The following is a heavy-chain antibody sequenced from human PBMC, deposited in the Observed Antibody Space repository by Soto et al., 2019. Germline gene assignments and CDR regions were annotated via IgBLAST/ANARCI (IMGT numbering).Heavy chain of an antibody. Sequence: SETLSLTCTVSGGSISSYYGSWIRQPPGKGLEWIGEINHSGSTNYNPSLKSRVTISVDTSKNQFSLKLSSVTAADTAVYYCARDSLLTTVTTLDYWGQGTLVTVSS. CDR2: INHSGST. J-gene: IGHJ4*02. V-gene: IGHV4-34*01. CDR1: GGSISSYY. CDR3: ARDSLLTTVTTLDY. D-gene: IGHD4-17*01.